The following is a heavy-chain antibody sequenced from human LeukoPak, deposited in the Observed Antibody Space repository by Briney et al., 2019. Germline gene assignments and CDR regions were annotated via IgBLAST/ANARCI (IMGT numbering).Heavy chain of an antibody. Sequence: SETLSLTCTVSGGSISSGGYYWSWIRQHPGKGLEWIGYIYYSGSTYYNPSLKSRVTISVDTSKNQFSLKLSSVTAADTAVYYCARVRGGSSSKDFDYWGQGTLVTVSS. V-gene: IGHV4-31*03. J-gene: IGHJ4*02. D-gene: IGHD2-15*01. CDR1: GGSISSGGYY. CDR2: IYYSGST. CDR3: ARVRGGSSSKDFDY.